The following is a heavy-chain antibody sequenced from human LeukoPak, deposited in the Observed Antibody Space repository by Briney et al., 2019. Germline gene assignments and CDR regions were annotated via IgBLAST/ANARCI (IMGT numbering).Heavy chain of an antibody. CDR1: GFTFSSYW. D-gene: IGHD1-26*01. Sequence: GGSLRLSCAASGFTFSSYWMHWVRQAPGKGLVWVSRINSDGSSTSYADSVKGRFTISRDNAKNTLYLQMLSLRAEDTAVYYCAITPSSYGPGFDYWGQGTLVTVSS. J-gene: IGHJ4*02. V-gene: IGHV3-74*01. CDR3: AITPSSYGPGFDY. CDR2: INSDGSST.